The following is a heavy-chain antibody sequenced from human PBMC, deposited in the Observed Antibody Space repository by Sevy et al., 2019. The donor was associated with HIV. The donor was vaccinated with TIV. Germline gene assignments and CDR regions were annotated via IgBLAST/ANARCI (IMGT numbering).Heavy chain of an antibody. V-gene: IGHV3-73*01. CDR3: TTSLNHLGS. J-gene: IGHJ4*02. CDR1: GFTFSDSA. Sequence: GGSLRLSCAASGFTFSDSAIHWVRQASGKGLEWLGRSRSKANNYATLNATSVEGRFTISRDDSDISRDDSENTAYLQMNSLTTEDTAVYYCTTSLNHLGSWGQGTLVTVSS. CDR2: SRSKANNYAT.